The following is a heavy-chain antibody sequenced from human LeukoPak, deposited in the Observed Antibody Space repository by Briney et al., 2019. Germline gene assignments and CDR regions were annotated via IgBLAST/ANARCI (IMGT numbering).Heavy chain of an antibody. J-gene: IGHJ5*02. CDR3: ARGSTSTNWLDP. D-gene: IGHD2-2*01. V-gene: IGHV4-34*01. Sequence: SEILSLTCAVYGGSFSGYYWSWIRQPPGKGLEWIGEINHSGSTSYIPSLKSRVTISVDTSKNQFSLKLSSVTAADTAVYYCARGSTSTNWLDPWGQGTLVTVSS. CDR2: INHSGST. CDR1: GGSFSGYY.